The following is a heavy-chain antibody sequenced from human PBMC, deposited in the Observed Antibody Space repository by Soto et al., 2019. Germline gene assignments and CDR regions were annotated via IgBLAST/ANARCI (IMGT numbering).Heavy chain of an antibody. CDR1: GGSFSGFY. J-gene: IGHJ2*01. Sequence: QVQLQQWGAGLLKPSETLSLTCAVHGGSFSGFYWTWIRQPPGKGLEWIGEINHSGSSNYNPPLKSRVTMSRDKSRTQFSLSLNSVTAADTAVYYCARMAGPWYFDLWGRVTRVTVSS. CDR2: INHSGSS. V-gene: IGHV4-34*01. CDR3: ARMAGPWYFDL.